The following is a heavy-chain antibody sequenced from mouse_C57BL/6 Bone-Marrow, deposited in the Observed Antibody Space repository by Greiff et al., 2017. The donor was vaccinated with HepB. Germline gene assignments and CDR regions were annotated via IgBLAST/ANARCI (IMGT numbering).Heavy chain of an antibody. CDR2: IYPRSGNT. D-gene: IGHD1-1*01. Sequence: VQLQESGAELARPGASVKLSCKASGYTFTSYGISWVKQRTGQGLEWIGEIYPRSGNTYYNEKFKGKATLTADKSSSTAYMELRSLTSEDSAVYFCAPFITTVVRYFDVWGTGTTVTVSS. V-gene: IGHV1-81*01. CDR3: APFITTVVRYFDV. J-gene: IGHJ1*03. CDR1: GYTFTSYG.